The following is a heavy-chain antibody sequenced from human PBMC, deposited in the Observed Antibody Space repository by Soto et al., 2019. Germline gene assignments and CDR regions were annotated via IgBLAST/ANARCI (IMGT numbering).Heavy chain of an antibody. V-gene: IGHV4-61*01. CDR2: IAYSGST. CDR1: GGSVRSDNYY. Sequence: QVQLQESGPGLVKPSETLSLTCTVSGGSVRSDNYYWIWIRQPPGKGLEYIGYIAYSGSTNYNPSLKSRVTISVDTSKNQFSLKVASMTAADTAVYYCARGRGRYYDSCGYYVYDYWGQGTLVTVSS. D-gene: IGHD3-22*01. CDR3: ARGRGRYYDSCGYYVYDY. J-gene: IGHJ4*02.